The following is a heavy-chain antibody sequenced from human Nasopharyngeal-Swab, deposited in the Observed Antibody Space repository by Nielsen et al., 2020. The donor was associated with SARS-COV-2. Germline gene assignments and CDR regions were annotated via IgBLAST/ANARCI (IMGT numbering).Heavy chain of an antibody. J-gene: IGHJ4*02. CDR3: AKVAGGTTGSGYFDY. Sequence: GESLKISCVASGFTFSSYGMYWVRQAPGKGLEWVSIISYDGSNKYHADSVKGRFTISRDNSKNTLYLQMNSLRAEDTAVYYCAKVAGGTTGSGYFDYWGQGTLVTVSS. CDR1: GFTFSSYG. D-gene: IGHD1-26*01. V-gene: IGHV3-30*18. CDR2: ISYDGSNK.